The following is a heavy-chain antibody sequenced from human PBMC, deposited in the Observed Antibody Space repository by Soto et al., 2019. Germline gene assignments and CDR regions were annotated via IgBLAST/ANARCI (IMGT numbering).Heavy chain of an antibody. Sequence: VKVSCKASGGTFSSYAISWVRQAPGQGLEWMGGIIPIFGTANYAQKFQGRVTITADESTSTAYMELSSLRSEDTAVYYCASSSIAVAGPPDAFDIWGQGTMVTVSS. CDR2: IIPIFGTA. V-gene: IGHV1-69*01. CDR1: GGTFSSYA. D-gene: IGHD6-19*01. J-gene: IGHJ3*02. CDR3: ASSSIAVAGPPDAFDI.